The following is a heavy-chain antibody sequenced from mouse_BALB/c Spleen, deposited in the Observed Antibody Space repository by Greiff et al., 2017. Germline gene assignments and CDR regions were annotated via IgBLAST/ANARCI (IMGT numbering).Heavy chain of an antibody. CDR2: IYPSDSYT. V-gene: IGHV1-69*02. D-gene: IGHD1-1*01. Sequence: VQLQQSGAELVRPGASVKLSCKASGYTFTSYWINWVKQRPGQGLEWIGNIYPSDSYTNYNQKFKDKATLTVDKSSSTAYMQLSSPTSEDSAVYYCTRVGTTVVDAMDYWGQGTSVTVSS. CDR1: GYTFTSYW. J-gene: IGHJ4*01. CDR3: TRVGTTVVDAMDY.